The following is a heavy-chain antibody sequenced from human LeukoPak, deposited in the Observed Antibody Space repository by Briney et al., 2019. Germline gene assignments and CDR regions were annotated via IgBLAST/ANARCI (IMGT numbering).Heavy chain of an antibody. CDR1: GGSISSSSYY. CDR3: AGSAYYYYYYMDV. D-gene: IGHD3-10*01. J-gene: IGHJ6*03. CDR2: IYHSGST. Sequence: SETLSLTCTVSGGSISSSSYYWGWIRQPPGKGLEWIGSIYHSGSTYYNPSLKSRVTISIDTSKNQFSLKLNSVTAADTAVYYCAGSAYYYYYYMDVWGKGTTVTVSS. V-gene: IGHV4-39*07.